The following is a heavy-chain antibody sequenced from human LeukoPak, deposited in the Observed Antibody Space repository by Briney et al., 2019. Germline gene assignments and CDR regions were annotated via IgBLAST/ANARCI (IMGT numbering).Heavy chain of an antibody. Sequence: SETLSLTCTVSGGSISDDYWSWIRQPPGRGLEWIGYIYYSGSTNYNPSLKSRVTMSVDTSKNQFSLKLSSVTAADTAVYFCARLSVAGRGGFDYWGQGTLVAVSS. CDR1: GGSISDDY. D-gene: IGHD6-19*01. J-gene: IGHJ4*02. V-gene: IGHV4-59*08. CDR2: IYYSGST. CDR3: ARLSVAGRGGFDY.